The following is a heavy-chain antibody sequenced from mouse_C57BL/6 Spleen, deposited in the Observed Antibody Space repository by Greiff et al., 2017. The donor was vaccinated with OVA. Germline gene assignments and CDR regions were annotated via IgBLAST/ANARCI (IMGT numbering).Heavy chain of an antibody. CDR3: ARHEVSLIYYDYDSYVDY. D-gene: IGHD2-4*01. CDR2: FYPGSGSI. V-gene: IGHV1-62-2*01. Sequence: QVQLQQSGAELVKPGASVKLSCKASGYTFTEYTIHWVKQRSGQGLEWIGWFYPGSGSIKYNEKFKDKATLTADKSSSTVYMELSRLTSEDSAVYFCARHEVSLIYYDYDSYVDYWGRGTTRTVSS. J-gene: IGHJ2*01. CDR1: GYTFTEYT.